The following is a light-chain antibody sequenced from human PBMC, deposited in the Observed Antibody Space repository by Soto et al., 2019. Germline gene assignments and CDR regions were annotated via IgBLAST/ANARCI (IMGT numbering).Light chain of an antibody. V-gene: IGLV2-11*01. CDR1: SSDVGGYNY. J-gene: IGLJ3*02. CDR2: DVT. Sequence: QSALTQPRSVSGSPGQSVTISCTGTSSDVGGYNYVSWYQQHPGKAPKLMIYDVTKRPSGVPDRFSGSKSGNMASLTISGLQAEDEADYYCYSYAGSYTWVFGGGTKLTVL. CDR3: YSYAGSYTWV.